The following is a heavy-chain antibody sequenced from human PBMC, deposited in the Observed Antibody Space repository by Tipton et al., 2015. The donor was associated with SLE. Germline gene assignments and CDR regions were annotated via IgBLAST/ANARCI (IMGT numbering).Heavy chain of an antibody. D-gene: IGHD2-21*02. CDR2: IIPIFGTA. J-gene: IGHJ3*02. CDR3: ARVCDCGGDWGDDAFDI. Sequence: QSGPEVKKPGSSVKVSCKASGGTFSNYVISWVRQAPGQGLEWMGRIIPIFGTANYAQKFQGRVTITADESTSTAYMELSSLRSEDTAVYYCARVCDCGGDWGDDAFDIWGQGTMVTVSS. CDR1: GGTFSNYV. V-gene: IGHV1-69*15.